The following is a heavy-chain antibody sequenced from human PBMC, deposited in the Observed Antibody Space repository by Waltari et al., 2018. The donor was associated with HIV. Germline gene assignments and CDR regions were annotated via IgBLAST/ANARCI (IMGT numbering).Heavy chain of an antibody. Sequence: EVQLVESGGGLVKPGGSLRLPCAASGFLLHTHTMNWVRQAAGKGLEWVASVSNNYMCDRGSLKGRVTISRDNAKNSLFLEMSSLRVEDTAVYYCAGGQVIVGGWRPYYGMEVWGQGTTVTVS. D-gene: IGHD3-22*01. V-gene: IGHV3-21*02. J-gene: IGHJ6*02. CDR1: GFLLHTHT. CDR3: AGGQVIVGGWRPYYGMEV. CDR2: VSNNYM.